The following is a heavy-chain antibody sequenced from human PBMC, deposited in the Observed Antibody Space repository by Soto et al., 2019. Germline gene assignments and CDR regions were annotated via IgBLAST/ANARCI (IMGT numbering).Heavy chain of an antibody. CDR2: ISAYNGNT. V-gene: IGHV1-18*01. D-gene: IGHD2-2*01. Sequence: ASVKVSCKASGYTFTSYGISWVRQAPGQGLEWMGWISAYNGNTNYAQKLQGRVTMTTDTSTSTAYMELRSLRSDDTAVYYCARDGRERIVLVPNYYYYYGMDVWGQGTTVTVSS. CDR3: ARDGRERIVLVPNYYYYYGMDV. CDR1: GYTFTSYG. J-gene: IGHJ6*02.